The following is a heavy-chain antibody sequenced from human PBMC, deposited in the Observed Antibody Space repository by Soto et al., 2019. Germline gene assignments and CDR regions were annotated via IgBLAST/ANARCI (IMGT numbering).Heavy chain of an antibody. CDR1: GGSISSSSYY. D-gene: IGHD6-19*01. V-gene: IGHV4-39*01. Sequence: QLQLQESGPGLVKPSETLSLTCTVSGGSISSSSYYWGWIRQPPGKGLEWIGSIYYSGSTYYNPSLKSRVTISVHTSKNQFSLKLSSVTAADTAVYYCARLEDGIAVAGTDWFDPWGQGTLVTVSS. CDR3: ARLEDGIAVAGTDWFDP. CDR2: IYYSGST. J-gene: IGHJ5*02.